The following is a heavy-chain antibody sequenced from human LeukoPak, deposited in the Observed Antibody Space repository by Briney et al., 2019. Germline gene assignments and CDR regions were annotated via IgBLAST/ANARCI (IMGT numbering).Heavy chain of an antibody. CDR2: IYYSGST. V-gene: IGHV4-59*12. Sequence: SETLSLTCTVSGGSISSYYWSWIRQPPGKGLEWIGYIYYSGSTNYNPSLKSRVTISVDTSKNQFSLKLSSVTAADTAVYYCASSRGTYYYDSSESWGQGTLVTVSS. CDR1: GGSISSYY. J-gene: IGHJ4*02. CDR3: ASSRGTYYYDSSES. D-gene: IGHD3-22*01.